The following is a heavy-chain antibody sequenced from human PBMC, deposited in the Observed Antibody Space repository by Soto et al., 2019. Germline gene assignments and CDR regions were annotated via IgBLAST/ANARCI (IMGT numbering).Heavy chain of an antibody. CDR3: ARDGYSSYSDY. J-gene: IGHJ4*02. D-gene: IGHD6-13*01. CDR2: MSYSGRT. V-gene: IGHV4-59*01. Sequence: TSETLSLPCTVSAGSLSSYYWSWIRQPPGKGQEWIGYMSYSGRTTYNPSLKSRVTISVDTSKNQFSLKRSSVSAADVAVYYCARDGYSSYSDYWGQGYLVTVAS. CDR1: AGSLSSYY.